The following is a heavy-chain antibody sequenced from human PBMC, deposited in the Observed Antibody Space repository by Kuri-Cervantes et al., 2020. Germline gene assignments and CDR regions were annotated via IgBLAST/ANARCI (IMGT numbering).Heavy chain of an antibody. CDR1: GFTFSNYG. Sequence: GESLKISCAASGFTFSNYGMNWVRQAPGKGLEWVSSISSGSSYIYYADSVKGRFTISRDNAKNSLYLQMNSLRAEDTAVYYCAGEPVIGYCSGGSCYGGMDVWGQGTTVTVSS. V-gene: IGHV3-21*04. CDR3: AGEPVIGYCSGGSCYGGMDV. J-gene: IGHJ6*02. D-gene: IGHD2-15*01. CDR2: ISSGSSYI.